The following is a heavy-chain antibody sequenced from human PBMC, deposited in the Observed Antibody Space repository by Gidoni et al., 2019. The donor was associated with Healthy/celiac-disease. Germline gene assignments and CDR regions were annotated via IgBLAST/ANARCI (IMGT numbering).Heavy chain of an antibody. CDR3: ARDPSSGFLEWSGLDY. Sequence: QLQLQESGPGLVKPSETLSLTCTVSGGSISSSSYYWGWIRQPPGKGLEWIGSIYYSGSTYYNPSLKSRVTISVDTSKNQFSLKLSSVTAADTAVYYCARDPSSGFLEWSGLDYWGQGTLVTVSS. V-gene: IGHV4-39*07. CDR2: IYYSGST. J-gene: IGHJ4*02. CDR1: GGSISSSSYY. D-gene: IGHD3-3*01.